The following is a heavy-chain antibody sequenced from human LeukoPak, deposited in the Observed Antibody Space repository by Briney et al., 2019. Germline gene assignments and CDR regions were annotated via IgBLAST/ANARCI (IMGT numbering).Heavy chain of an antibody. Sequence: GGSLRLSCAASGFTLSSYSMNWVRQAPGKGLEWVSGISGSDGSTYYADSVKGRFTISRDNSKNTLFLQMNSLRAEDTAVYYCAKGGSSYASNFDYWGQGTLVTVSS. V-gene: IGHV3-23*01. J-gene: IGHJ4*02. CDR1: GFTLSSYS. CDR2: ISGSDGST. CDR3: AKGGSSYASNFDY. D-gene: IGHD5-18*01.